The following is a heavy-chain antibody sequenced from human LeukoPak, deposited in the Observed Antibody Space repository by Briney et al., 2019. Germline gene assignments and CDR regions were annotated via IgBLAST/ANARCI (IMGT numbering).Heavy chain of an antibody. V-gene: IGHV3-33*01. CDR1: GFTFSSYG. D-gene: IGHD3-3*01. CDR3: ARDDGFWSGYY. J-gene: IGHJ4*02. Sequence: GGSLRLSCAASGFTFSSYGMHWVRKAPGKELEWVAVIWYDGSNKYYADSVKGRFTIYRDNSKNTLYLQMNSLRAEDTAVYYCARDDGFWSGYYWGQGTLVTVSS. CDR2: IWYDGSNK.